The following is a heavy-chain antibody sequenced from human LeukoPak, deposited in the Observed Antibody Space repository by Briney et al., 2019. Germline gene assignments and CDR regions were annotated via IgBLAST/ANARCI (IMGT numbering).Heavy chain of an antibody. D-gene: IGHD3-10*01. Sequence: GGSLRLSCAASGFTFSSYAMSWVRQAPGKGLEWVSGISGTGGSTYYADPVKGRFTISRDNSKNTLYLQINSLRAEDTAVYFCAKVWFGEDTYLDFWGQGTLVTVSS. CDR3: AKVWFGEDTYLDF. V-gene: IGHV3-23*01. CDR1: GFTFSSYA. CDR2: ISGTGGST. J-gene: IGHJ4*02.